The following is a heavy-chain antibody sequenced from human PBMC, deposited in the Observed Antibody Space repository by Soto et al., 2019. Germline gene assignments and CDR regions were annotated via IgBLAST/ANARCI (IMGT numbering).Heavy chain of an antibody. CDR3: VRDRDTLVVSVDKRRHFFYYGLDV. V-gene: IGHV4-59*11. Sequence: QVQLQESGPGLVKPSDTLSLTCSVSGGSLFSHYWSWIRQPPGKGLEWIGYIYYDGRSHFNPSLKSRVTMSIDTSKNQFSLKLYSVSPADTAVYYCVRDRDTLVVSVDKRRHFFYYGLDVWGQGTTVTVSS. D-gene: IGHD2-15*01. J-gene: IGHJ6*02. CDR1: GGSLFSHY. CDR2: IYYDGRS.